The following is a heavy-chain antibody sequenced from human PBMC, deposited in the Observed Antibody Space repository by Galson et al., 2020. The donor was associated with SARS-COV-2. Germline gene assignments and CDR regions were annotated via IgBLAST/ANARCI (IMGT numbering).Heavy chain of an antibody. CDR2: ISSGDSYI. J-gene: IGHJ6*02. Sequence: GESLKISCAASGFTFHSFSMIWVRQPPGKGLEWVSSISSGDSYIFHADSVKGRFTVSRDNARNSLFLQMNSLRPEDTAVYYCARVFTLLRGVIPLTMDVWGQGTTVTVSS. V-gene: IGHV3-21*06. D-gene: IGHD3-10*01. CDR1: GFTFHSFS. CDR3: ARVFTLLRGVIPLTMDV.